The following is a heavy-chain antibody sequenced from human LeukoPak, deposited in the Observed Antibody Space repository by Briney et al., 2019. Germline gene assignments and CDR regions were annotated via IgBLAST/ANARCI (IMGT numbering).Heavy chain of an antibody. V-gene: IGHV1-24*01. CDR1: GYTLTELS. J-gene: IGHJ4*02. CDR2: FDPEDGET. Sequence: ASVKVSCKVSGYTLTELSIHWVRQAPGKGLEWMGGFDPEDGETIYAQKFQGRVTMTEDTSTDTAYMELSSLRSEDTAVYYCATKYVAAAAFDYWGQGTLVTVSS. CDR3: ATKYVAAAAFDY. D-gene: IGHD6-13*01.